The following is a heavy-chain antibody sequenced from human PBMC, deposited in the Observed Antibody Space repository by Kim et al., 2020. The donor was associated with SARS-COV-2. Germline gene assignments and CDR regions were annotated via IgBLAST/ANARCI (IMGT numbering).Heavy chain of an antibody. D-gene: IGHD3-22*01. V-gene: IGHV3-9*01. J-gene: IGHJ2*01. Sequence: ADSVKGRFTISRDNAKNSLYLQMNSLRAEDTALYYCAKDNYYDTTGYFDLWGRGTLVTVSS. CDR3: AKDNYYDTTGYFDL.